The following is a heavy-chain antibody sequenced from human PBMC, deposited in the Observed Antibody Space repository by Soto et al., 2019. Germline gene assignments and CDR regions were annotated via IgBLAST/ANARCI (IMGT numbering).Heavy chain of an antibody. Sequence: SVKVSCKASGGTFSSYAISWVRQAPGQGLEWMGGIIPIFGTANYAQKFQGRVTITADESTSTAYMELSSLRSEDTAVYYCARETNYYDSSGYHYVSGFEYWGQGTLVTVSS. D-gene: IGHD3-22*01. CDR1: GGTFSSYA. CDR3: ARETNYYDSSGYHYVSGFEY. CDR2: IIPIFGTA. V-gene: IGHV1-69*13. J-gene: IGHJ4*02.